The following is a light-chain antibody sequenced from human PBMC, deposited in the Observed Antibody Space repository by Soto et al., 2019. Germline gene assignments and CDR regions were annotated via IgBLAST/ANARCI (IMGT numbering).Light chain of an antibody. V-gene: IGKV3-20*01. CDR2: GAS. Sequence: ELVLAQSPGTLSLSPGERATLSCRASQSVSNNYLAWYQQKPGQAPRLLIYGASNRATGISDRFSGSGSGTDFTLTISRLEPEDFAVYYCQQYGSSGTFGQGTKVDIK. J-gene: IGKJ1*01. CDR3: QQYGSSGT. CDR1: QSVSNNY.